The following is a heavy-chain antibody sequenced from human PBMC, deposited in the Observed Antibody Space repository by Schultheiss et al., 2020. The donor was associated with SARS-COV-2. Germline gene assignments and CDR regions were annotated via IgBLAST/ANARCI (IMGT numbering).Heavy chain of an antibody. CDR2: INYSGRT. D-gene: IGHD3-3*01. J-gene: IGHJ6*02. CDR1: GGSISSSSYY. V-gene: IGHV4-39*01. CDR3: ARHPNLPVLRFLEWLPHADV. Sequence: SETLSLTCTVSGGSISSSSYYWGWIRQPPGRGLEWIESINYSGRTYYNPSLKSRITISVDTSKNQFSLKMTSVTAADTAVYYCARHPNLPVLRFLEWLPHADVWGQGTTVTVSS.